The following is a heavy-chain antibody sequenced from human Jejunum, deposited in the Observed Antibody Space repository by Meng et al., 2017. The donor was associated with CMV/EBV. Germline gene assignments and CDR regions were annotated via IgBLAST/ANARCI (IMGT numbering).Heavy chain of an antibody. CDR3: ATDTARVRGY. D-gene: IGHD3-10*01. CDR1: GFPFSSYW. J-gene: IGHJ4*02. V-gene: IGHV3-7*04. CDR2: INPDGSEK. Sequence: CEVSGFPFSSYWFSWVRQAPEKGLEWVANINPDGSEKYYLDSVKGRFTIFRDNAKNSLYLQVNSLRVEDTAVYYCATDTARVRGYWGQGTLVTVSS.